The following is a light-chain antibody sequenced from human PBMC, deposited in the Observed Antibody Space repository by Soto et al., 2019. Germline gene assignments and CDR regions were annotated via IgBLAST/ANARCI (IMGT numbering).Light chain of an antibody. V-gene: IGKV1-5*01. J-gene: IGKJ1*01. Sequence: DIQMTQSPSTLSASVGDRLTITCRASQSISSWLAWYQQRPGKAPKLLIFDASSLESGVPSRFSGSGSGTEFTLTISSLQPDDFATYYCQQYSSYSNTFGHGTKVDIK. CDR2: DAS. CDR3: QQYSSYSNT. CDR1: QSISSW.